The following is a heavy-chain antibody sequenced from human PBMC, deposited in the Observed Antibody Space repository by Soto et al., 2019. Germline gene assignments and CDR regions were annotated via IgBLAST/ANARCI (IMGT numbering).Heavy chain of an antibody. CDR2: FDPEDGET. CDR3: TTGLSNGYYNFDY. Sequence: GASVKVSCKVSGYTLTELSMHWVRQAPGKGLEWMGGFDPEDGETIYAQKFQGRVTMTEDTSTDTLYLQMNSLKTEDTAVYYCTTGLSNGYYNFDYWGQGTPVTVSS. J-gene: IGHJ4*02. V-gene: IGHV1-24*01. D-gene: IGHD3-22*01. CDR1: GYTLTELS.